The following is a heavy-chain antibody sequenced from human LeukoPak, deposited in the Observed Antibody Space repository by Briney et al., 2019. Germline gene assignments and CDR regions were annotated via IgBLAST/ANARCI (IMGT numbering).Heavy chain of an antibody. Sequence: SPGGSLRLSCAASGFTFSSYWMSWVRQAPGKGLEWVGRIKSKTDGGTTDYAAPVKGRFTISRDDSKNTLYLQMNSLKTEDTAVYYCARYCSSTSCYKPPWGQGTLVTVSS. CDR1: GFTFSSYW. J-gene: IGHJ5*02. CDR3: ARYCSSTSCYKPP. CDR2: IKSKTDGGTT. V-gene: IGHV3-15*01. D-gene: IGHD2-2*02.